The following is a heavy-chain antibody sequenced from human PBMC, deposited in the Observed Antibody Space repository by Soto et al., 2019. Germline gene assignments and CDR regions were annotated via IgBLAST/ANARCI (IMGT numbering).Heavy chain of an antibody. D-gene: IGHD1-26*01. J-gene: IGHJ4*02. Sequence: GASVKVSCTASGYTITSYDINWVRQATGQGLEWMGWMNPNSGNTGYAQKFQGRVTMTRNTSISTAYMELSSLRSEDTAVYYCARLYSTPYYFDYWGQGTLVTVSS. CDR1: GYTITSYD. V-gene: IGHV1-8*01. CDR3: ARLYSTPYYFDY. CDR2: MNPNSGNT.